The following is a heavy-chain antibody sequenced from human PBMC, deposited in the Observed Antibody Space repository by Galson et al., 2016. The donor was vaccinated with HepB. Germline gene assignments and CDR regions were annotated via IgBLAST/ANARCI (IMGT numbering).Heavy chain of an antibody. V-gene: IGHV6-1*01. Sequence: CAISGDSVSSSTAVWNWIRQSPSRGLEWLGRTYNRSRWYSDYAVSVKGRIAIDSDISKNLFSLHLRSVTPEDTAVYYCARECNPGGGDCNHFYGMDVWGQGTTVTVSS. CDR1: GDSVSSSTAV. J-gene: IGHJ6*02. CDR3: ARECNPGGGDCNHFYGMDV. CDR2: TYNRSRWYS. D-gene: IGHD2-21*02.